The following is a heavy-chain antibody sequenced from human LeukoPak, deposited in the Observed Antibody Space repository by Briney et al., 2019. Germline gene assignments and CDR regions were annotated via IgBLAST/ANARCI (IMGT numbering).Heavy chain of an antibody. D-gene: IGHD3-22*01. CDR2: SNAGNGHT. J-gene: IGHJ3*02. V-gene: IGHV1-3*02. CDR1: GYTFTSYA. Sequence: ASVKVSCKASGYTFTSYAMHWVRQAPGQRLEWMGWSNAGNGHTKYSQEFQGRVTITRDTSTSTAYMELSSLRSEDTAVYYCARAPRGYYDSSGYSDAFDIWGQGTMVTVSS. CDR3: ARAPRGYYDSSGYSDAFDI.